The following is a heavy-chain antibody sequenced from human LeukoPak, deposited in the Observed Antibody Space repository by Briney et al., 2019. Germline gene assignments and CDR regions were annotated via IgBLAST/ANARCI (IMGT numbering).Heavy chain of an antibody. Sequence: PGGSLRLSCATSGFSFSRYAMNWVRQAAGRGRDWVSAIGGRGGYTFYADSVKGRFTISRDNSKHTLYLQVNSLRDEDTAAYYCAKSDSTIAALYFDSWGQGNLVTVSS. V-gene: IGHV3-23*01. CDR2: IGGRGGYT. D-gene: IGHD6-6*01. J-gene: IGHJ4*02. CDR3: AKSDSTIAALYFDS. CDR1: GFSFSRYA.